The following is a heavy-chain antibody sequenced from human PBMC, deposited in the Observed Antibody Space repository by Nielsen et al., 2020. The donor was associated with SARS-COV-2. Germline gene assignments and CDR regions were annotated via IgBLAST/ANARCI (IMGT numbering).Heavy chain of an antibody. CDR1: GFTVSSNY. D-gene: IGHD2-2*02. J-gene: IGHJ6*02. CDR3: ARVGCSSTSCYNYYYYGMDV. Sequence: GESLKISCAASGFTVSSNYMSWVRQAPGKGLEWVSVIYSGGSTYYADSVKGRFTISRDNSKNTLYLQMNSLRAEDTAVYYCARVGCSSTSCYNYYYYGMDVWGQGTTVTVSS. CDR2: IYSGGST. V-gene: IGHV3-53*01.